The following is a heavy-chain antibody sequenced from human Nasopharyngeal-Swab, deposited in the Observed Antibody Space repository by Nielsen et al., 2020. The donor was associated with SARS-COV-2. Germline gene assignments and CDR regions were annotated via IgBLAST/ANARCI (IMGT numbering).Heavy chain of an antibody. V-gene: IGHV1-8*01. CDR2: MNPNSGNK. J-gene: IGHJ6*02. CDR3: AGGVPYYDFWCGYYMGDYYYGMDV. Sequence: SVTVSRKDSGYILNRHEINWVRQATGPGLEWMGWMNPNSGNKGYAQTFQGRVTMTRNTSISTAYMELSSLRSEDTAVYYCAGGVPYYDFWCGYYMGDYYYGMDVWGQGTTVTVSS. CDR1: GYILNRHE. D-gene: IGHD3-3*01.